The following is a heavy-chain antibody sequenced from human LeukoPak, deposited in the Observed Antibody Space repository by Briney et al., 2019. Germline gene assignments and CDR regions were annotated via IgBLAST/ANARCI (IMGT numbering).Heavy chain of an antibody. CDR3: ARDISRGSLDY. V-gene: IGHV3-33*01. Sequence: GGSLRLSCAASGFTFSSRGMYWVRQAPGKGLEWVALIWYDGSKKNYADSVKGRFTISRDNSKNTLYLQMNSLRAEDTAVYYCARDISRGSLDYWGQGTLVTVSS. J-gene: IGHJ4*02. D-gene: IGHD2-15*01. CDR2: IWYDGSKK. CDR1: GFTFSSRG.